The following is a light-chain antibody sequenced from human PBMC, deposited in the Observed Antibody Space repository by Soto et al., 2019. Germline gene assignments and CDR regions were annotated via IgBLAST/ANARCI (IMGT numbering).Light chain of an antibody. Sequence: LTQSPSFLSASVGARVTITCRASQGIRHYLAWYQQKPGKAPSLLMYGASTLQSGVPSRFSGSGSGTEFTLTISSLQPEDVATYFCQQVYGHPPAFGPGTRLDIK. CDR1: QGIRHY. CDR2: GAS. CDR3: QQVYGHPPA. J-gene: IGKJ5*01. V-gene: IGKV1-9*01.